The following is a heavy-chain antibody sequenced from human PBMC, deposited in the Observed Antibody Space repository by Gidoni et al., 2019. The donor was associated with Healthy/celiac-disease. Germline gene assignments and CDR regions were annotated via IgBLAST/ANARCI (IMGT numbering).Heavy chain of an antibody. V-gene: IGHV3-21*01. CDR2: ISSSSSYI. Sequence: EVQLVESGGGLVKPGGSLRLSCAASGFTFSSYSMNWVRQAPGKGLEWVSSISSSSSYIYNADSVKGRFTISRDNAKNSLYLQMNSLRAEDTAVYYCARDKWLIAAAGSPTYYYYYGMDVWGQGTTVTVSS. CDR3: ARDKWLIAAAGSPTYYYYYGMDV. CDR1: GFTFSSYS. J-gene: IGHJ6*02. D-gene: IGHD6-13*01.